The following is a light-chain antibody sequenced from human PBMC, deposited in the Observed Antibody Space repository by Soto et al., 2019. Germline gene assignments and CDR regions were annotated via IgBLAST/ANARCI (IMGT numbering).Light chain of an antibody. J-gene: IGLJ1*01. CDR1: SNDVGAYHF. V-gene: IGLV2-14*03. Sequence: QSVLTQPASVSGSPGQSIAISCTGTSNDVGAYHFVSWFQQHPGKAPKLIIYDVENRPSGVSARFSASKSGNTAPLTISGLQAEDEADYYCSSYVTDDTYVFGSGTKVTVL. CDR2: DVE. CDR3: SSYVTDDTYV.